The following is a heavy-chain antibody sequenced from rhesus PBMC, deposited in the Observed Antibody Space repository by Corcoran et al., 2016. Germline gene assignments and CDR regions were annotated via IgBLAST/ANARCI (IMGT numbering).Heavy chain of an antibody. CDR1: GGSISSNS. Sequence: LQLQQSGPGLVKPSETLFPTCAVSGGSISSNSWTWIRQPPGKGLEWIGRISGDEGTTHSNPSLRGRVTISIDTSKTGFSLKVDSVTAADTAVYYCVGLMVAGPVEYWGQGVLVTVSS. V-gene: IGHV4-173*01. J-gene: IGHJ4*01. CDR2: ISGDEGTT. D-gene: IGHD6-37*01. CDR3: VGLMVAGPVEY.